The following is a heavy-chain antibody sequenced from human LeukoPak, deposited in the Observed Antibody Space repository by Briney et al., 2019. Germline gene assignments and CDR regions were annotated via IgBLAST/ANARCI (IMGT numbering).Heavy chain of an antibody. V-gene: IGHV4-4*07. CDR3: ARAPSSSSPAFDY. Sequence: SETLSLTCTVSGGSISSYYWSWIRQPPGEGLEWIGRIYTSGNTNYNPPLKGRLNMSVATSKNWFSLKLSSVTAADADLYYCARAPSSSSPAFDYWGQGTLVTVSS. CDR2: IYTSGNT. D-gene: IGHD6-6*01. CDR1: GGSISSYY. J-gene: IGHJ4*02.